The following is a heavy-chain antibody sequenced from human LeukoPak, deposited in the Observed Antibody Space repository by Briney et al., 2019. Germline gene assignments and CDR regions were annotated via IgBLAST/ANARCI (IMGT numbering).Heavy chain of an antibody. D-gene: IGHD3-22*01. CDR3: ARVDYDSSGYRITAFDY. CDR1: GFTLSDYW. Sequence: HPGGSLRLSCAASGFTLSDYWVYWVRQAPGEGLVWVSRINGDGSGTSHADSVKGRFTISRDNSKNTVYLQMNSLRAEDTAVYYCARVDYDSSGYRITAFDYWGQGTLVTVSS. V-gene: IGHV3-74*01. CDR2: INGDGSGT. J-gene: IGHJ4*02.